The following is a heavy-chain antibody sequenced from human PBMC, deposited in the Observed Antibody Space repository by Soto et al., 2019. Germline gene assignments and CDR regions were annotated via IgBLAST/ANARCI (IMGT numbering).Heavy chain of an antibody. D-gene: IGHD6-13*01. CDR1: GGSISSYY. V-gene: IGHV4-59*01. CDR2: IYYSGST. Sequence: ETLSLTCTVSGGSISSYYWSWIRQPPGKGLEWIGYIYYSGSTNYNPSLKSRVTISVDTSKNQFSLKLSSVTAADTAVYYCARDLGSSFDWFDPWGQGTLVTVSS. CDR3: ARDLGSSFDWFDP. J-gene: IGHJ5*02.